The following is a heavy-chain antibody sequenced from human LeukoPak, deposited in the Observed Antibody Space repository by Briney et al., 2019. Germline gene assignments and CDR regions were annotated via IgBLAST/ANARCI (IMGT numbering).Heavy chain of an antibody. CDR3: ARGARAGYNLEPFDN. D-gene: IGHD5-24*01. Sequence: SETLSLTCTVSLDSTTSNFWSWVRQPPGKGLEWIGEIHRSGSTNYNPSLQSRVTISIDRSKNQIALELSSVTAADTAVYYCARGARAGYNLEPFDNWGQGTLVTVSS. CDR1: LDSTTSNF. V-gene: IGHV4-4*02. CDR2: IHRSGST. J-gene: IGHJ4*02.